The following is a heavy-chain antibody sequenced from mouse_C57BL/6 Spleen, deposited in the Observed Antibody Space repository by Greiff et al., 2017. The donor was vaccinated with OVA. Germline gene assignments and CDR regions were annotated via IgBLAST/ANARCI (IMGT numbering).Heavy chain of an antibody. CDR3: ERERFAY. V-gene: IGHV1-81*01. J-gene: IGHJ3*01. CDR2: IYPRSGNT. CDR1: GYTFTSYG. Sequence: VQLQQSGAELARPGASVKLSCKASGYTFTSYGISWVKQRTGQGLEWIGEIYPRSGNTYYNEKFKGKATLTADKSSSTAYMELRSLTSEDSAVYFCERERFAYWGQGTLVTVSA.